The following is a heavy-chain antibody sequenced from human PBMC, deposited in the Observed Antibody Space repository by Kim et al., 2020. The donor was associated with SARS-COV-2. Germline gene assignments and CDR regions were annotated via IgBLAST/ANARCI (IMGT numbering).Heavy chain of an antibody. Sequence: GGSLRLSCAASGFTFSNAWMSWVRQAPGKGLEWVGRIKSKTDGGTTDYAAPVKGRFTISRDDSKNTLYLQMNSLKTEDTAVYYCTTINSSGWRRTSGSPKRGHCGMDVWGQGTTVTVSS. V-gene: IGHV3-15*01. CDR2: IKSKTDGGTT. CDR1: GFTFSNAW. CDR3: TTINSSGWRRTSGSPKRGHCGMDV. J-gene: IGHJ6*02. D-gene: IGHD6-19*01.